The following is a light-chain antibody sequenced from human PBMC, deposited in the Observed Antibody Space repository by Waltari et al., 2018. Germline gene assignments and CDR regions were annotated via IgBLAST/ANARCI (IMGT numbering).Light chain of an antibody. CDR3: QQYYTVSRT. J-gene: IGKJ1*01. V-gene: IGKV4-1*01. CDR1: ETIFFNSNNKNY. CDR2: WAS. Sequence: DIVMTHSPDSLAVPLGERATLNGKPGETIFFNSNNKNYLAWYQQKAGQPPKLLVYWASTRESGVPDRFSGSGSGTDFTLTISSLQAEDVAVYYCQQYYTVSRTFGQGTRVEIK.